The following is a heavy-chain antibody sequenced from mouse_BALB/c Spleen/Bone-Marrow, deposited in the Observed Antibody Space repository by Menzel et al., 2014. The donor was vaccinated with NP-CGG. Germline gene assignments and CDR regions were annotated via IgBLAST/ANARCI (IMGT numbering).Heavy chain of an antibody. J-gene: IGHJ2*01. CDR3: ARSNWIYYFDY. V-gene: IGHV5-17*02. Sequence: EVKLVESGGGLVQPGGSRKLSCAASGFTFSSFGMHWVRQAPEKGLEWVAYISSGSSTIYYADTVKGRFTISRDNPKNTLFLQMTSLRSEDTAMYYCARSNWIYYFDYWGQGTTLTVSS. CDR2: ISSGSSTI. CDR1: GFTFSSFG. D-gene: IGHD4-1*01.